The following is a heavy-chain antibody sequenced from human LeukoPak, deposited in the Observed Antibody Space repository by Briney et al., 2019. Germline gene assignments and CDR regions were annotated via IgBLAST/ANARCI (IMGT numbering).Heavy chain of an antibody. CDR3: ARPLYSGYTAFYYGMDV. CDR2: ISSGGNTI. CDR1: GFTFSSYE. D-gene: IGHD5-12*01. J-gene: IGHJ6*02. Sequence: PGGSLRLSCAASGFTFSSYEMNWVRQTPGKGLEWVSYISSGGNTIYYTDSVKGRFTISRDNAKNSLYLQMDSLRAEDTAVYYCARPLYSGYTAFYYGMDVWGQGTTVTVSS. V-gene: IGHV3-48*03.